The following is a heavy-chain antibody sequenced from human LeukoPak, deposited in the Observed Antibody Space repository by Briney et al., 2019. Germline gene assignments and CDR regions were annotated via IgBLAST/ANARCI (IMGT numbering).Heavy chain of an antibody. V-gene: IGHV3-30*04. CDR1: GFTFSTYA. D-gene: IGHD2-8*01. J-gene: IGHJ4*02. Sequence: PGGSLRLSGAASGFTFSTYAMNWVRQAPGKGLEWVAVISDDGRHNYYADSVKGRFTISRDNSKSTLYLQMNSLRDDDSAAYFCARVYLERLTAGYFDHWGQGTQVTVSP. CDR3: ARVYLERLTAGYFDH. CDR2: ISDDGRHN.